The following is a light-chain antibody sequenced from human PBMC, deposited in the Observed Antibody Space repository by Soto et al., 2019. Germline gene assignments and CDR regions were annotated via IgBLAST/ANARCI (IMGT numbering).Light chain of an antibody. V-gene: IGLV2-14*01. J-gene: IGLJ3*02. CDR2: EVS. CDR1: SSDVGGYNY. Sequence: QSALTQPPSASGSPGQSVTISCTGTSSDVGGYNYVSWYQQHPGKVPKLMIYEVSNRPSGVSNRFSGSKSGNTASLTISGLQAEDEADYYCSSFTSMSSLVFGGGTKLTVL. CDR3: SSFTSMSSLV.